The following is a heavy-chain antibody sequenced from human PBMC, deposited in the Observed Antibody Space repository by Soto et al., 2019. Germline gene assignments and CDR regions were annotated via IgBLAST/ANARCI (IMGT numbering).Heavy chain of an antibody. Sequence: GGSLRLSCAASGFTFSSYAMSWVRQAPGKGLEWVSAISGSGGSTYYADSVNGRFTISRDNSKNTLYLQMNSLRAEDTALYYCAKGALSGSYYRNWFDPWGQGTLFTVSS. V-gene: IGHV3-23*01. CDR2: ISGSGGST. J-gene: IGHJ5*02. CDR3: AKGALSGSYYRNWFDP. CDR1: GFTFSSYA. D-gene: IGHD1-26*01.